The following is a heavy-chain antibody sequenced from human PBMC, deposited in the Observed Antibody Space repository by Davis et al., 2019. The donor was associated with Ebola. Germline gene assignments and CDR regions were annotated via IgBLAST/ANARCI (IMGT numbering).Heavy chain of an antibody. CDR3: AKEIRIAARHYYGMDV. J-gene: IGHJ6*02. V-gene: IGHV3-23*01. D-gene: IGHD6-6*01. Sequence: PGGSLRLSCAASGFTFSSCAMSWVRQAPGKGLEWVSAISGSGGSTYYADSVKGRFTISRDNSKNTLYLQMNSLRAEDTAVYYCAKEIRIAARHYYGMDVWGQGTTITVSS. CDR1: GFTFSSCA. CDR2: ISGSGGST.